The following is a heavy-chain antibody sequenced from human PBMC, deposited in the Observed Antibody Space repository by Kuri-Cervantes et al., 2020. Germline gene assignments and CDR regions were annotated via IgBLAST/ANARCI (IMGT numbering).Heavy chain of an antibody. CDR2: LNWNGGST. CDR1: GFIFDDYG. J-gene: IGHJ6*03. CDR3: ARHPPGWDSSSHSYYYMDV. Sequence: ETLSLTCAVSGFIFDDYGMSWVRQAPGKGLEWVSGLNWNGGSTAYADSVKGRFTISRDNVRSSLYLQMNSLRVEDTALYYCARHPPGWDSSSHSYYYMDVWGKGTTVTVSS. D-gene: IGHD6-13*01. V-gene: IGHV3-20*04.